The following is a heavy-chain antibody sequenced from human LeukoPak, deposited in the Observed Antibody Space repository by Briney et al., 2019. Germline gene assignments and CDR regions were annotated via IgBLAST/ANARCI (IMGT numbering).Heavy chain of an antibody. J-gene: IGHJ4*02. Sequence: PGGSLRLACPASGFTFSSFCMNWVRQADGEGREWVSSISSSSSYIYYADSVKGRFTISRDNAKNSLYLQMNSLRAEDTAVYYCARDEDRGKVRGDWDYWGQGTLVTVSS. CDR1: GFTFSSFC. CDR3: ARDEDRGKVRGDWDY. V-gene: IGHV3-21*01. CDR2: ISSSSSYI. D-gene: IGHD3-10*01.